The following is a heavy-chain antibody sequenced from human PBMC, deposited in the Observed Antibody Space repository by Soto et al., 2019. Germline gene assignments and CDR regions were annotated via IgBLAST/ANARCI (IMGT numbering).Heavy chain of an antibody. D-gene: IGHD5-18*01. V-gene: IGHV3-21*01. J-gene: IGHJ6*02. Sequence: PGGSLRLSCVASGFTFSSRGMHWVRQAPGKGLEWVSPISSDGYIFYADSVRGRFTISRDNAKNSLYLHMNSLSAEDTALYYCARGADGYNFGSSGMDVWGQGTTVTVSS. CDR2: ISSDGYI. CDR3: ARGADGYNFGSSGMDV. CDR1: GFTFSSRG.